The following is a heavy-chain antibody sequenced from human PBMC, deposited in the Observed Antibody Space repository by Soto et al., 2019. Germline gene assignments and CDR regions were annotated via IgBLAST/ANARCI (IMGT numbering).Heavy chain of an antibody. V-gene: IGHV1-3*01. CDR2: INAGNGNT. D-gene: IGHD6-19*01. CDR3: ASGYSSGWSGDAFDI. J-gene: IGHJ3*02. CDR1: GYTFTSYA. Sequence: ASVKVSCKASGYTFTSYAMHWVRQAPGQRLEWMGWINAGNGNTKCSQKFQDRVTITRDTSTSTVYMELSSLRSEDTAVYYCASGYSSGWSGDAFDIWGQGTMVTVSS.